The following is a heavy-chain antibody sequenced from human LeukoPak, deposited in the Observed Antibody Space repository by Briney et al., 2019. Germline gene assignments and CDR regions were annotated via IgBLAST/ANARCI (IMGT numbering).Heavy chain of an antibody. V-gene: IGHV5-51*01. J-gene: IGHJ4*02. Sequence: GEFLKISCKGSGYSFTSYSIGWVRQMPGKGLEWMGIIYPGDSDTRYSPSFQGQVTISADKSISTAYLQWSSLKASDTAMYYCARLTPPTGTTSFYDYWGQGTLVTVSS. D-gene: IGHD1-7*01. CDR2: IYPGDSDT. CDR3: ARLTPPTGTTSFYDY. CDR1: GYSFTSYS.